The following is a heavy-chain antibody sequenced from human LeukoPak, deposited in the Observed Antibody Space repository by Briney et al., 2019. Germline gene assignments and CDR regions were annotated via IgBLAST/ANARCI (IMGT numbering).Heavy chain of an antibody. CDR1: GYTFTVYY. CDR2: INPHSDDR. CDR3: ARAKLDDCGGDCDQYFQH. D-gene: IGHD2-21*02. Sequence: ASVTVSYKASGYTFTVYYIHWVRQAPGQGLEWMGWINPHSDDRNYAQRFQGRVTMTRDTSISTVYMELSGLTSDDTAVYYCARAKLDDCGGDCDQYFQHWGQGTLVTVSS. V-gene: IGHV1-2*02. J-gene: IGHJ1*01.